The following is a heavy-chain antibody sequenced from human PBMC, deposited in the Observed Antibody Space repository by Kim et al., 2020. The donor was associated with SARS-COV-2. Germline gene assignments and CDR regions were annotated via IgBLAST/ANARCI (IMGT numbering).Heavy chain of an antibody. CDR2: IWNDGSYQ. D-gene: IGHD2-2*01. CDR3: ARSPLRRTSTTSYYMDV. Sequence: GGSLRLSCAASGFTFNNYGMHWVRQAPGKGLEWVAAIWNDGSYQYYADSVKGRFTISRDNSRNMLWLQMNNLIVDDTAVYFCARSPLRRTSTTSYYMDVWSEGTTVTVSS. V-gene: IGHV3-33*01. J-gene: IGHJ6*03. CDR1: GFTFNNYG.